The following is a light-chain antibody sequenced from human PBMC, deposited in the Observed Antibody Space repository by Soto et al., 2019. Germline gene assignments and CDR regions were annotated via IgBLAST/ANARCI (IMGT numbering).Light chain of an antibody. Sequence: QSALTQPASVSGSTGQSITISCTGTSSDVGIYNLVSWYQQHPGKAPKLMIYEVSKRPSGVSNRFSGSKSGNTASLTISGLQAEDEADYYCCSYAGSSTWVFGGGTKLTVL. CDR1: SSDVGIYNL. CDR3: CSYAGSSTWV. J-gene: IGLJ3*02. CDR2: EVS. V-gene: IGLV2-23*02.